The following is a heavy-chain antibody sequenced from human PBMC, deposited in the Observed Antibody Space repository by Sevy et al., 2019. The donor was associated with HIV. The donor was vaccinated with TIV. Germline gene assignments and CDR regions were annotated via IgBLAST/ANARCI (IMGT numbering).Heavy chain of an antibody. CDR3: TTDLLYYYDSSGYYPYFDY. V-gene: IGHV3-15*01. CDR1: GFTFSNAW. CDR2: IKSKTDGGTT. D-gene: IGHD3-22*01. Sequence: GGSLRLSCAAPGFTFSNAWMSWVRQAPGKGLEWVGRIKSKTDGGTTDYAAPVKGRFTISRDDSKNTLYLQMNSLKTEDTAVYYCTTDLLYYYDSSGYYPYFDYWGQGTLVTVSS. J-gene: IGHJ4*02.